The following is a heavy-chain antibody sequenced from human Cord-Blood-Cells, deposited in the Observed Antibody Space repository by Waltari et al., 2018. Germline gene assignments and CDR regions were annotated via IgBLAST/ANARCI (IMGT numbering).Heavy chain of an antibody. CDR2: ISGSGGST. V-gene: IGHV3-23*04. D-gene: IGHD3-3*01. J-gene: IGHJ3*02. Sequence: EVQLVESGGGLVQPGGSLRLSCAASGFTFSSYAMSWVRQAPGTGLEWVSAISGSGGSTYYSDSVKGRFTISRDNSKNTLYLQMNSLRAEDTAVYYCAKEAGYDFWSGYSPDAFDIWGQGTMVTVSS. CDR1: GFTFSSYA. CDR3: AKEAGYDFWSGYSPDAFDI.